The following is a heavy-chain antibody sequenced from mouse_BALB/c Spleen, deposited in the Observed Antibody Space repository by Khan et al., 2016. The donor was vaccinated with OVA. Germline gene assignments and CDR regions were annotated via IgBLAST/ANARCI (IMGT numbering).Heavy chain of an antibody. D-gene: IGHD3-1*01. J-gene: IGHJ1*01. CDR2: IYPGGGYI. Sequence: QVQLQQSGAEPVRPGTSVKISCKASGYTFTNYWLGWVKQRPGPGLEGIGDIYPGGGYINYNEKFKGRAKLTAVTSSSTAYIQISGLTSEDSAVYFCTRWATWFVDVCGAGTTVTVSS. V-gene: IGHV1-63*02. CDR3: TRWATWFVDV. CDR1: GYTFTNYW.